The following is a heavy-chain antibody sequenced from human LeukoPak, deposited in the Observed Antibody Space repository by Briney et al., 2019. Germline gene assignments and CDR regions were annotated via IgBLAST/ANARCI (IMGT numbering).Heavy chain of an antibody. Sequence: VKVSCKASGYTFTGYYMHWVRQAPGQGLEWMGWINPNSGGTNYAQKFQGRVTMTRDTSISTAYMELSRLRSDDTAVYYCARDGATVTTNYYYYGMDVWGQGTTVTVSS. CDR1: GYTFTGYY. J-gene: IGHJ6*02. CDR3: ARDGATVTTNYYYYGMDV. V-gene: IGHV1-2*02. CDR2: INPNSGGT. D-gene: IGHD4-17*01.